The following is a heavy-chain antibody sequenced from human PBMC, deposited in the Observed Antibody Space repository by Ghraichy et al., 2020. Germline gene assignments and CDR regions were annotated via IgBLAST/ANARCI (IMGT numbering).Heavy chain of an antibody. CDR2: INQGGSVK. CDR1: GFNFNDYE. D-gene: IGHD2-2*01. V-gene: IGHV3-7*04. J-gene: IGHJ4*02. Sequence: GSLRLSCAASGFNFNDYEMEWARQAPGKGLEYVASINQGGSVKYYVDSVRGRFTISRDSAKNSLYLQMNSLRPEDTAVYYCARGYPWNCASASCPSPFDHWGQGTLVTVSS. CDR3: ARGYPWNCASASCPSPFDH.